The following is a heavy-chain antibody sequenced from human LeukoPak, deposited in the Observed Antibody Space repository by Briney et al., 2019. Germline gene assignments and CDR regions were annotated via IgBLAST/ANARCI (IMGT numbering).Heavy chain of an antibody. D-gene: IGHD3-22*01. CDR3: ARGPYSYDSSGAFDI. Sequence: SETLSLTCTVSGYSITRGSYWGWIRQPPGKGLEWIANIYHSGSTYYNPSLKSRVTISVDTSKNQFSLKLSSVTAADTAVYFCARGPYSYDSSGAFDIWGQGTMVTVSS. V-gene: IGHV4-38-2*02. CDR1: GYSITRGSY. J-gene: IGHJ3*02. CDR2: IYHSGST.